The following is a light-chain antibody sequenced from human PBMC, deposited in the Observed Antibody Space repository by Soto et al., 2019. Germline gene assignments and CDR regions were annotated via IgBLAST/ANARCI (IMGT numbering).Light chain of an antibody. CDR2: SAS. V-gene: IGKV1-12*01. J-gene: IGKJ1*01. Sequence: DIQMTQSPSSVSASVGDTVTITCRASQGISSWLAWYQQKPGKAPKLLISSASTLESGVPSRFSGSGSGTEYTLTISGLQSEDFATYYCQQANNFPWTFGQGTKVDIK. CDR3: QQANNFPWT. CDR1: QGISSW.